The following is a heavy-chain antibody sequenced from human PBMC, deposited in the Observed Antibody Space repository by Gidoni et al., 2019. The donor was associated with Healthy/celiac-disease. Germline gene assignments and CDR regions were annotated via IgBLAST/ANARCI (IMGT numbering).Heavy chain of an antibody. D-gene: IGHD4-17*01. CDR3: AKPQSPMTTVTSDFDY. CDR2: ISWDGGSA. V-gene: IGHV3-43*01. Sequence: EVQLVESGGVVVQPGGSLRLSCAASGFTFDDYTMHLVRQAPEKGLEWVSLISWDGGSAYYADSLKGRFTISRDNSKTSLYLQMNSLRTEDTALYYCAKPQSPMTTVTSDFDYWGQGTLVTVSS. J-gene: IGHJ4*02. CDR1: GFTFDDYT.